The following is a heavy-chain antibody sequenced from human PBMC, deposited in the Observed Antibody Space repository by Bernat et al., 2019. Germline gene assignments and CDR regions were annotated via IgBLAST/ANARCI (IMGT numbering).Heavy chain of an antibody. Sequence: EVQLLEAGGGLVQPGESLRLSCAASGFSFDNYAMNWVRQAPGKGLEWVSGIGVRGGIANYADSVKGRFTISRDSSNSTLYLQMSSLRADDTAIYYCAKATVVACNAYYFDSWGQGTLVTVSS. CDR3: AKATVVACNAYYFDS. CDR1: GFSFDNYA. CDR2: IGVRGGIA. J-gene: IGHJ4*02. D-gene: IGHD6-19*01. V-gene: IGHV3-23*01.